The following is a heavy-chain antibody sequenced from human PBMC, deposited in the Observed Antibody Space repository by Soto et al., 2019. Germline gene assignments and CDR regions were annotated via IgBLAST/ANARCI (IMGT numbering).Heavy chain of an antibody. J-gene: IGHJ6*02. CDR1: GYTFTGYY. D-gene: IGHD1-20*01. Sequence: QVQLVQSGAEVKKPGASVKVSCKASGYTFTGYYMHWVRQAPGQGREWMGWINPNSGGTNYEQKFQGRVTMTRDTSISTAYMELSRLRSDDTAVYYCARDPPYTWKLYYGMDVWGQGTTVTVSS. V-gene: IGHV1-2*02. CDR3: ARDPPYTWKLYYGMDV. CDR2: INPNSGGT.